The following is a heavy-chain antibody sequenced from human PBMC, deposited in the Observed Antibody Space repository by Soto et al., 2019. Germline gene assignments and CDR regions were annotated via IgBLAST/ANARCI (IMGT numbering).Heavy chain of an antibody. D-gene: IGHD3-10*01. CDR2: IWYDGSNK. CDR3: ASWPGAGHYYYGMDV. CDR1: GFTFSSYG. J-gene: IGHJ6*02. Sequence: GGSLRLSCAASGFTFSSYGMHWVRQAPGKGLEWVAVIWYDGSNKYYADSVKGRFTISRDNSKNTLYLQMNSLRAEDTAVYYCASWPGAGHYYYGMDVWGQGTTVTVSS. V-gene: IGHV3-33*01.